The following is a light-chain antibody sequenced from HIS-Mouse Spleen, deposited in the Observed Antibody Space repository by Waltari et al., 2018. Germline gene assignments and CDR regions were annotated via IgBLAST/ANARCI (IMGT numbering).Light chain of an antibody. CDR1: QSVLYTSNNKNY. J-gene: IGKJ2*01. V-gene: IGKV4-1*01. CDR2: WAS. Sequence: VMTQPPDPLPGSLAEGPTINSKSSQSVLYTSNNKNYLAWYRQKPGQPPKLLIYWASTRESGVPDRFSGSGSGTDFTLTISSLQAEDVAVYYCQQYYSTPYTFGQGTKLEIK. CDR3: QQYYSTPYT.